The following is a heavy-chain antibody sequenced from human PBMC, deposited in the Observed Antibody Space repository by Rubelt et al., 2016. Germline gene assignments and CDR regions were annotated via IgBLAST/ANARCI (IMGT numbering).Heavy chain of an antibody. CDR1: GYTFTSYG. Sequence: QVQLVQSGAEVKKPGASVKVSCKASGYTFTSYGISWVRQAPGQGLEWMGWISAYKGTTNYAQKLPARVTMTTYTSTSTAYMELRSLRADDTSVYYCARDRIRIAARQGWYFDLWGRGTLVTVSS. V-gene: IGHV1-18*01. J-gene: IGHJ2*01. D-gene: IGHD6-6*01. CDR2: ISAYKGTT. CDR3: ARDRIRIAARQGWYFDL.